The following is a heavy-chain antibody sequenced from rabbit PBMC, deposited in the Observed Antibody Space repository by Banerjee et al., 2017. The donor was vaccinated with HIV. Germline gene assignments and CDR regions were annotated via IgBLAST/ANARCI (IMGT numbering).Heavy chain of an antibody. CDR2: IYAGSSGST. CDR3: ARGDGYLVYGMDL. V-gene: IGHV1S40*01. Sequence: QSLEESGGDLVKPGASLTLTCTASGFSFSNNYVMCWVRQAPGKGLEWIACIYAGSSGSTYYASWAKGRFTISKTSSTTVTLQMTSLTAADTATYFCARGDGYLVYGMDLWGPGTLVTVS. D-gene: IGHD6-1*01. CDR1: GFSFSNNYV. J-gene: IGHJ6*01.